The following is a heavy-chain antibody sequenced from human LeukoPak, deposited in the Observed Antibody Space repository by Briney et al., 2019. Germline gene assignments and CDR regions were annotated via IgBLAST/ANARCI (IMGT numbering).Heavy chain of an antibody. V-gene: IGHV4-39*07. CDR1: GGSISSSSYY. CDR2: IYYSGST. CDR3: ASYYYGSGSSSWFDP. J-gene: IGHJ5*02. Sequence: SETLSLTCTVSGGSISSSSYYWGWIRRPPGKGLEWIGSIYYSGSTYYNPSLKSRVTISVDTSKNQFSLKLSSVTAADTAGYYCASYYYGSGSSSWFDPWGQETLVTVSS. D-gene: IGHD3-10*01.